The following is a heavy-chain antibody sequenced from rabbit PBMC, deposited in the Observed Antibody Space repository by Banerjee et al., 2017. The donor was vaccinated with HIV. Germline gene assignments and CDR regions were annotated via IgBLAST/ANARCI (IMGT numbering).Heavy chain of an antibody. V-gene: IGHV1S45*01. D-gene: IGHD6-1*01. CDR2: IYTGSSNIN. Sequence: QEQLEESGGDLVKPGASLTLTCKASGFSFSSGYYMCWVRQAPGKGLEWIACIYTGSSNINYYASWAKGRFTISKTSSTTVTLQMTSVTAADTATYFCARDPDYYTYGYAGYAKNYFNLWGPGTLVTVS. J-gene: IGHJ4*01. CDR1: GFSFSSGYY. CDR3: ARDPDYYTYGYAGYAKNYFNL.